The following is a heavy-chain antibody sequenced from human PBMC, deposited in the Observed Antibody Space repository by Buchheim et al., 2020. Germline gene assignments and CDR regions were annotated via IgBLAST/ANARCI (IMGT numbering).Heavy chain of an antibody. D-gene: IGHD2-2*01. J-gene: IGHJ6*02. CDR2: IYYSGSN. CDR3: ARLRLVPAARVYNYGMDV. V-gene: IGHV4-39*01. Sequence: QLQLQESGPGLVKPSETLSLTCTVSGGSISSSSYYWGWIRQPPGKGLEWIGSIYYSGSNYYNPSLKSRVTISVDTSKNQFSLKLSSVNAEDTAVYYCARLRLVPAARVYNYGMDVWGQGTT. CDR1: GGSISSSSYY.